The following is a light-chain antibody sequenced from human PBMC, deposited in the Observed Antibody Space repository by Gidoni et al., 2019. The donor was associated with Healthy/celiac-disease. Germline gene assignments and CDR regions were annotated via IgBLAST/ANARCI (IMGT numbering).Light chain of an antibody. Sequence: SSELTQDPAFSVALGQTVRITCQGDSLRSYYAIWYQQKPGQATGLVIYGKNNRPSGIPDRFYGSSSGNTASLTITGAQAEDEADYYCNSRDSSGNHPVFGGGTKLTVL. CDR3: NSRDSSGNHPV. J-gene: IGLJ2*01. V-gene: IGLV3-19*01. CDR1: SLRSYY. CDR2: GKN.